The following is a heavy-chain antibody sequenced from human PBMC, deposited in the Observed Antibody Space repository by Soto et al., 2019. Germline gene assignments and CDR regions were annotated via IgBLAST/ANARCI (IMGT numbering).Heavy chain of an antibody. CDR1: GFTFSNAW. CDR3: TTLKVIERPHDAFDI. V-gene: IGHV3-15*07. CDR2: IKSKTDGGTT. Sequence: EVQLVESGGGLVKPGGSLRLSCAASGFTFSNAWMNWVRQAPGKGLEWVGRIKSKTDGGTTDYAAPVKGRFTISRDNSKNTLYLQMNSLKTEDTAVYYCTTLKVIERPHDAFDIWGQGTMVTVSS. D-gene: IGHD2-21*01. J-gene: IGHJ3*02.